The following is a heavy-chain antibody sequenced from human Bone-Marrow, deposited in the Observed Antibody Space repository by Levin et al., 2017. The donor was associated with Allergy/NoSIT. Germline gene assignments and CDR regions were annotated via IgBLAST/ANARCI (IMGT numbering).Heavy chain of an antibody. CDR1: GYTFTNYW. Sequence: KGGESLKISCKGSGYTFTNYWIAWVRQIPGKGLEWMGSFYPGDSETRDNPSFQGQVTISADKSITTAYLQWGTLKASDTAIYYCARHGGFCSGGSCYGGNYYYDMDVWGQGTTVIVS. V-gene: IGHV5-51*01. CDR3: ARHGGFCSGGSCYGGNYYYDMDV. D-gene: IGHD2-15*01. CDR2: FYPGDSET. J-gene: IGHJ6*02.